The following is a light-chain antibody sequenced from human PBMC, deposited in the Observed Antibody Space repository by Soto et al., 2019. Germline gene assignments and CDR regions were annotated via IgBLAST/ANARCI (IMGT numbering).Light chain of an antibody. CDR2: GAS. V-gene: IGKV3-20*01. CDR3: QQYGTLIT. J-gene: IGKJ5*01. Sequence: EIVLTQSPGTQSLSPGERATLSCRASQSVANSYLAWYQQKPGQAPRLLIYGASSRATGIPDRFSGSGSGTDLTLTISRLESEDFAVYYCQQYGTLITFGQGTRLEIK. CDR1: QSVANSY.